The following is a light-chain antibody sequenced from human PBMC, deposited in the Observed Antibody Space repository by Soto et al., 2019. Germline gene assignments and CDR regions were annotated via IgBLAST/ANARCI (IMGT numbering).Light chain of an antibody. V-gene: IGLV1-51*01. CDR2: DNH. J-gene: IGLJ2*01. CDR1: SSNIGSNY. CDR3: GTWDSRLSAVV. Sequence: QSVLTQPPSVSAAPGQKVTISCSGCSSNIGSNYVSWYQQLPGTAPKLLIYDNHKRPSGIPDRFSGSKSGTSATLGITGLQTGDEADYYCGTWDSRLSAVVFGGGTKVTVL.